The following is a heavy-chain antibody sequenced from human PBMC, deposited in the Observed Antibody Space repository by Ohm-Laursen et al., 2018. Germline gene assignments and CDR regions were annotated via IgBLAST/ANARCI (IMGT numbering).Heavy chain of an antibody. J-gene: IGHJ4*02. V-gene: IGHV3-23*01. CDR1: GFTFSRYA. CDR3: AKHSVTVADHYFDY. Sequence: SLRLSCAATGFTFSRYAMSWVRQAPGKGLEWVSGIRDSGDTTYYADSVKDRFTVSRDNSKNTLYLQMSSLRAGDTAVYYCAKHSVTVADHYFDYWGQGTLVTVSS. D-gene: IGHD2-15*01. CDR2: IRDSGDTT.